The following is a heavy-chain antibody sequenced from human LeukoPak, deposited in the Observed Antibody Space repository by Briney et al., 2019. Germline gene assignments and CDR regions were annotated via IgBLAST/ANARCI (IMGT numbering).Heavy chain of an antibody. J-gene: IGHJ4*02. CDR2: IYYSGST. CDR3: AKGDESSRYYYGNFDY. CDR1: GGSISSSSYY. V-gene: IGHV4-39*07. D-gene: IGHD3-22*01. Sequence: SETLSLTCTVSGGSISSSSYYWGWIRQPPGKGLEWIGSIYYSGSTYYNPSLKSRATISVDTSKNQYSLKLGSVTAADTAVYYCAKGDESSRYYYGNFDYWGQGTLVTVSP.